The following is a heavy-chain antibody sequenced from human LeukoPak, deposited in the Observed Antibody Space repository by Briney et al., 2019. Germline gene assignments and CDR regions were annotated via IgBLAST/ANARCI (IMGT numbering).Heavy chain of an antibody. D-gene: IGHD2-2*01. CDR3: AKDGEWRPAAD. Sequence: PGGSVTLSCAASVFYFSSCSMSWVRHAPWKGLEWVSSLTDSGGSTYYADSVRGRFTISRDNSKSTLYLQMNSLRAEDTAVYYCAKDGEWRPAADWGQGTLVTVSS. CDR2: LTDSGGST. J-gene: IGHJ4*02. CDR1: VFYFSSCS. V-gene: IGHV3-23*01.